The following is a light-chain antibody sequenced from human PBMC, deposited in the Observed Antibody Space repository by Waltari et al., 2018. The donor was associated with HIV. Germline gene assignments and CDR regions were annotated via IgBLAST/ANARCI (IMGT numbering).Light chain of an antibody. CDR3: AAWDDSLSGSWV. CDR2: RNN. CDR1: SSNIGRNY. J-gene: IGLJ3*02. Sequence: QSVMTQPPSASGTPGQRVTISCSGSSSNIGRNYVNWYQQLPGTPPKHLIYRNNRRPSGGSGRFSGSKSGPSASLAISGLRSEDEADYYCAAWDDSLSGSWVFGGGTQVTVL. V-gene: IGLV1-47*01.